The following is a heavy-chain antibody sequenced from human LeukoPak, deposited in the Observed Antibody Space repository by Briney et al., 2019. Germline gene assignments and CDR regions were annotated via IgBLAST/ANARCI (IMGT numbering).Heavy chain of an antibody. D-gene: IGHD2-2*01. CDR2: IRSKPNSYAT. Sequence: GGSLRLSCAASWFTFSGSAMHWVRQASGKGLEWLSRIRSKPNSYATAYAASVKGRFTLSRDDSKNTAYLQMDSLKIEDTAVYYCSSHCSSTICYLFYWGQGTLVTVSS. V-gene: IGHV3-73*01. J-gene: IGHJ4*02. CDR3: SSHCSSTICYLFY. CDR1: WFTFSGSA.